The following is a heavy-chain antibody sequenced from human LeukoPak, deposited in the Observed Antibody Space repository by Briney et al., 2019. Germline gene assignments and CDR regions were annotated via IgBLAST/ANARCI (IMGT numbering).Heavy chain of an antibody. Sequence: GGSLRLSCAASGFTFSSYAMHWVRQAPGKGLEWVAVISYDGSNKYYADSVKGRFAISRDNSKNTLYLQMNSLRAEDTAVYYCARLRKEYYYGSGSYYYYGMDVWGQGTTVTVSS. V-gene: IGHV3-30*09. CDR2: ISYDGSNK. J-gene: IGHJ6*02. CDR3: ARLRKEYYYGSGSYYYYGMDV. CDR1: GFTFSSYA. D-gene: IGHD3-10*01.